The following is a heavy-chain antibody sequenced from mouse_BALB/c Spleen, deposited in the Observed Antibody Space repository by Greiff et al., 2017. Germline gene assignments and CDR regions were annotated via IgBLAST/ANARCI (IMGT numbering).Heavy chain of an antibody. J-gene: IGHJ1*01. Sequence: ESGPGILQPSQTLSLTCSFSGFSLSTSGMGVGWIRQPSGKGLEWLAHIWWDDDKRCNPALKSRLTISKDTSSNQVFLKIASVDTADTATYYCARIDYYGSSYWYIEVWGAGTTVTVAA. CDR2: IWWDDDK. V-gene: IGHV8-8*01. CDR3: ARIDYYGSSYWYIEV. D-gene: IGHD1-1*01. CDR1: GFSLSTSGMG.